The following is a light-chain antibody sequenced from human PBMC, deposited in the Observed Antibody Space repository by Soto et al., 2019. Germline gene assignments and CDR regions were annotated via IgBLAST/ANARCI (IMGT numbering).Light chain of an antibody. Sequence: EIVMTQSPATLSLSPGERATLSCRASQSVSSSYLSWYQQKPGQAPRLLIYGASTRATGIPARFSGSGSGTHFTLTISSLQPEDFAVYYCQQDYNLPWTFGQGTKVEIK. CDR3: QQDYNLPWT. V-gene: IGKV3D-7*01. CDR2: GAS. J-gene: IGKJ1*01. CDR1: QSVSSSY.